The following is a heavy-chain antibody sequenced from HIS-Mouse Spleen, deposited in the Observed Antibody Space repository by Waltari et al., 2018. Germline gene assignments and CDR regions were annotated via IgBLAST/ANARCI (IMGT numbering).Heavy chain of an antibody. CDR3: ARDGYSGYGHDAFDI. V-gene: IGHV4-39*07. D-gene: IGHD5-12*01. CDR1: GGSISSSSYY. Sequence: HLQLQESGPGLVKPSETLSLTCTVSGGSISSSSYYWGWIRQPPGTGLEWIGSIYYSGCTYSTPPLKSRVTISVDTSKNQFSLKLSSVTAADTAVYYCARDGYSGYGHDAFDIWGRGTLVTVSS. CDR2: IYYSGCT. J-gene: IGHJ2*01.